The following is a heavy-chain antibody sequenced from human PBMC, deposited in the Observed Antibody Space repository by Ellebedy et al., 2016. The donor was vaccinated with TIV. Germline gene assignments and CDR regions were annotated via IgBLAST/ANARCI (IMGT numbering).Heavy chain of an antibody. CDR3: AMVRRGYSYGSFDY. D-gene: IGHD5-18*01. J-gene: IGHJ4*02. Sequence: AASVKVSCKASGYTFIDHYIHWVQQAPGKGLQWMGLVDPQDGEAQFADKFQGRVTLTADTSTDTVYMEIRSLRYEDTAVYYCAMVRRGYSYGSFDYWGQGTLVAVSS. CDR1: GYTFIDHY. CDR2: VDPQDGEA. V-gene: IGHV1-69-2*01.